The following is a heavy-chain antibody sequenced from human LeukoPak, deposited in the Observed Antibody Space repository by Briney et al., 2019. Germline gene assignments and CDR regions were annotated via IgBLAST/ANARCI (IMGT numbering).Heavy chain of an antibody. D-gene: IGHD2/OR15-2a*01. J-gene: IGHJ4*02. CDR2: IIAYNGNT. Sequence: ASVKVSCKASGYTFTSYGIGWVRQAPGEGLEWMGWIIAYNGNTNYVQNLQGRATMTTDTSTSTAYMELRSLRSDDTAVYYCARGEYNYFDYWGQGTLVTVSS. CDR1: GYTFTSYG. V-gene: IGHV1-18*01. CDR3: ARGEYNYFDY.